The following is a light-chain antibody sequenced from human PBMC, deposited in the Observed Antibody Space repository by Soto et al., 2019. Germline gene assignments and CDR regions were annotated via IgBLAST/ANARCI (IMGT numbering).Light chain of an antibody. Sequence: QSALTQPASVSGSPGQSITIPCTGTSSDVGGYNYVSWYQHHPGKAPKLIIYDVSNRPSGVSIRFSGSKSDNTASLTISGLQPEDEADYHYSSYTTSNTRQIVFGTGTKSPS. CDR2: DVS. CDR1: SSDVGGYNY. V-gene: IGLV2-14*03. J-gene: IGLJ1*01. CDR3: SSYTTSNTRQIV.